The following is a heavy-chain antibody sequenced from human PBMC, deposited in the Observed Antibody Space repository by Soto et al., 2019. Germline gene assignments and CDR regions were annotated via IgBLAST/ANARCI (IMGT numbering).Heavy chain of an antibody. D-gene: IGHD2-15*01. Sequence: QVQLQQWGAGLLKPSETLSLTCAVYGGSFSGYYWSWIRQPPGKGLEWIGEINHSGSTNYNPSLTRRVTISVDTPKNQFSLTLRSVTAADTAVYYCARVPTDCSVGSCYSGGNFDYWGQGTLVTVSS. CDR2: INHSGST. CDR1: GGSFSGYY. CDR3: ARVPTDCSVGSCYSGGNFDY. V-gene: IGHV4-34*01. J-gene: IGHJ4*02.